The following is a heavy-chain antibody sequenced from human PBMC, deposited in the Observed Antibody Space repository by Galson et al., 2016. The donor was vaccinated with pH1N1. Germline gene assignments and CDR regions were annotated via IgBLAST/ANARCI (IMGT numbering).Heavy chain of an antibody. CDR1: GFIFSDYW. CDR2: INSDSSFT. V-gene: IGHV3-74*01. Sequence: SLRLSCAASGFIFSDYWMHWVRRGPETGLEWVSRINSDSSFTRYTDSVKGRFTISRDNAKNTVYLQMNSLRAEDTAVYYCARSPYIINWYYSFWGQGILVTVSS. J-gene: IGHJ4*02. CDR3: ARSPYIINWYYSF. D-gene: IGHD1-7*01.